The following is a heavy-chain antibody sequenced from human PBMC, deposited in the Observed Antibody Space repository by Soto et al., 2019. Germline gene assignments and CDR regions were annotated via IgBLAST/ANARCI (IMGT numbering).Heavy chain of an antibody. CDR3: ARRLYYDSSGFEGGGMDV. CDR1: GGSISSGGYS. Sequence: PSETLSLTCAVSGGSISSGGYSWSWIRQPPGKGLEWIGYIYHSGSTYYNPSLKSRVTISVDRSKNQFSLKLSSVTAADAAVYYCARRLYYDSSGFEGGGMDVWGQGTTITFSS. CDR2: IYHSGST. V-gene: IGHV4-30-2*01. J-gene: IGHJ6*02. D-gene: IGHD3-22*01.